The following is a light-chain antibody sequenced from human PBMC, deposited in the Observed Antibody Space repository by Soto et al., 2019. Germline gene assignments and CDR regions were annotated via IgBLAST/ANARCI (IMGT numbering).Light chain of an antibody. CDR1: QSLLHSSGNNY. CDR3: MQGQQTPVT. CDR2: WGS. Sequence: DIVMTQSPLSLPVTPGEPASISCRSSQSLLHSSGNNYLDWYVQKPGQSPQLLIYWGSNRASGVPDRFSGSGSGTDFTLKINRVEAEDFGVYYCMQGQQTPVTFRQGTRLEIK. V-gene: IGKV2-28*01. J-gene: IGKJ5*01.